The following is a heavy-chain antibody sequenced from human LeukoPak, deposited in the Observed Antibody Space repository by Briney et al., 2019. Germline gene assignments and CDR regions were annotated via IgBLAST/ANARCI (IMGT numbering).Heavy chain of an antibody. J-gene: IGHJ4*02. Sequence: ASGTVSCKASGYTFTIYGISWVRQAPGQGHGRVGWISAYNGNTNYAEKLQGRVTMTRDTSTSTAYMELRSLRSDDTAVYYCARAGPYSGSYPYDFDYWGQGTLVTVSS. CDR1: GYTFTIYG. CDR2: ISAYNGNT. CDR3: ARAGPYSGSYPYDFDY. D-gene: IGHD1-26*01. V-gene: IGHV1-18*01.